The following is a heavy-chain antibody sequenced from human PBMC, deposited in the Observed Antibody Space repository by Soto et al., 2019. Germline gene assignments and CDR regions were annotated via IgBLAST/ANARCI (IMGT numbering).Heavy chain of an antibody. J-gene: IGHJ5*02. Sequence: PGGPLRRSCEASGFTFSSYWMHWVRQGPGKGLEWLSLINSDGNSPNYADSVKGRLTVSRDKAKNTLFLQMNSLRVDDTAVYYCTRDRPISGFNPWGPGTLVNDST. CDR1: GFTFSSYW. CDR2: INSDGNSP. D-gene: IGHD3-16*02. V-gene: IGHV3-74*01. CDR3: TRDRPISGFNP.